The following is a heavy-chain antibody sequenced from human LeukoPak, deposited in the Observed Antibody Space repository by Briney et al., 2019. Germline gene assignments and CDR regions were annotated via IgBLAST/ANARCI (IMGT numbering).Heavy chain of an antibody. CDR3: AREGSMTARPFVSIDY. CDR2: IHTSGST. V-gene: IGHV4-4*07. D-gene: IGHD6-6*01. J-gene: IGHJ4*02. Sequence: PSETLSLTCTVSGGSISIFYWSWIRQPAGKGLEWIGRIHTSGSTDYNPSLKSRVTMSVDTSKNQFSLKLSSVTAADTAVYYCAREGSMTARPFVSIDYWGQGTLVTVSS. CDR1: GGSISIFY.